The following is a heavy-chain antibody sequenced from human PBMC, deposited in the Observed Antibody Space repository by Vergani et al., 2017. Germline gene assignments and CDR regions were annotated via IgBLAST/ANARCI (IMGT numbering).Heavy chain of an antibody. V-gene: IGHV1-2*02. Sequence: QVQLVQSGAEVKKPGASVKVSCKASGYTFTGYYMHWVRQAPGQGLEWMGWINPNSGGTNYAQKFQGRVTMTRDTSISTAYMELSRLRSDDTAVYYCGRDHEYYYDSSGYYDYWGQGTLVTVSS. CDR3: GRDHEYYYDSSGYYDY. J-gene: IGHJ4*02. D-gene: IGHD3-22*01. CDR2: INPNSGGT. CDR1: GYTFTGYY.